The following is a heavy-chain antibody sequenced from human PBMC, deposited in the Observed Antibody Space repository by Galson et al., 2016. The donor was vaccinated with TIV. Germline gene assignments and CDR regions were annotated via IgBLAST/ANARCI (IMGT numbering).Heavy chain of an antibody. CDR1: GFSLYTRGVG. J-gene: IGHJ3*02. D-gene: IGHD2-2*01. CDR2: FYWDDDK. Sequence: PALVKPTQTLTLTCTFSGFSLYTRGVGVGWIRQPPGKALEWLALFYWDDDKRYRPSLKSRLTITKHTPKNQVLLTVTNLDPEDTATYYCAHRRSVASAVLDAFDIWGPGTVVTVSS. CDR3: AHRRSVASAVLDAFDI. V-gene: IGHV2-5*02.